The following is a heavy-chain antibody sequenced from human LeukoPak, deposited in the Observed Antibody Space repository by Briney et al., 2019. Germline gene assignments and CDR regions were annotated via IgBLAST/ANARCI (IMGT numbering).Heavy chain of an antibody. J-gene: IGHJ4*02. CDR1: GYTFTGYA. CDR3: ARVWFGELLYPPFDY. D-gene: IGHD3-10*01. Sequence: ASVKFSCMASGYTFTGYAMNWVRQAPGQGVEWMGWINTNTGNPTYAQGFTGRFVFSLETSVSTAFLQISSLKAEDTAVYYCARVWFGELLYPPFDYWGQGTLVTVSS. CDR2: INTNTGNP. V-gene: IGHV7-4-1*02.